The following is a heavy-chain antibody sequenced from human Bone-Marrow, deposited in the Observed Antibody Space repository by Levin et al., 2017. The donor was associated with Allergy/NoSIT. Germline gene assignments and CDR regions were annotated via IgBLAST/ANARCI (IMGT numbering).Heavy chain of an antibody. Sequence: SETLSLTCTVSSGSISTSSYYWGWIRQPPGKGLEWIGSIYYSGNTYYNPSLKSRVTISVDTSKNQFSLKLTSVTATDTAVYYCARQVYDFWSGYYRIEHFDSWGQGTLVTVSS. J-gene: IGHJ4*02. CDR3: ARQVYDFWSGYYRIEHFDS. V-gene: IGHV4-39*01. D-gene: IGHD3-3*01. CDR1: SGSISTSSYY. CDR2: IYYSGNT.